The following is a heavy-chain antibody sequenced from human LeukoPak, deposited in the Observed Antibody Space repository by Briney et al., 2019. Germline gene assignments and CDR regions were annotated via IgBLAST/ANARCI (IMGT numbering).Heavy chain of an antibody. CDR2: ISYDGSNK. J-gene: IGHJ4*02. Sequence: GGSLRLSCAASGFTFSSYAMHWVRQAPGKGLEWVAVISYDGSNKYYADSVKGRFTISIDNSKNTVHLQMNSLRAEDTAVYYCAKSPYTSSWSNFDYWGQGTLVTVSS. D-gene: IGHD6-13*01. V-gene: IGHV3-30-3*02. CDR3: AKSPYTSSWSNFDY. CDR1: GFTFSSYA.